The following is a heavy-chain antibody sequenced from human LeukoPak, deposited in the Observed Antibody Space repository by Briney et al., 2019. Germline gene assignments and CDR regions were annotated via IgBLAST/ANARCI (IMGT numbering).Heavy chain of an antibody. CDR3: ATRYCSIAACRASSYKCMDD. V-gene: IGHV3-7*01. CDR2: INQDGGGR. CDR1: GFTFSDNW. J-gene: IGHJ6*04. Sequence: TGGSLGLSCAASGFTFSDNWMTWVRQAPGKGLEWVANINQDGGGRYYVDSVQGRFIISRDNAQNSVHLQMNSLRAEDTAVYYCATRYCSIAACRASSYKCMDDWGKGTTVIVSS. D-gene: IGHD2-2*01.